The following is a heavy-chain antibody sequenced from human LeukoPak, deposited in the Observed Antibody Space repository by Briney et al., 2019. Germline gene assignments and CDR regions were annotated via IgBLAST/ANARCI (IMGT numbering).Heavy chain of an antibody. CDR1: GYSFADYY. J-gene: IGHJ4*02. V-gene: IGHV1-2*02. D-gene: IGHD5-12*01. CDR3: ARELRGYSGYDYDY. CDR2: IKPNSGGT. Sequence: ASVKVSCKASGYSFADYYMHWVRQAPGQGLEWMGWIKPNSGGTRSAQKFQGRVTMTRDTSISTAYMELSSLRSEDTAVYYCARELRGYSGYDYDYWGQGTLVTVSS.